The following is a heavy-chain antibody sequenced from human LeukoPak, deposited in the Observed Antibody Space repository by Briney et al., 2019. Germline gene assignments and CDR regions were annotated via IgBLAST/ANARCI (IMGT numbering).Heavy chain of an antibody. J-gene: IGHJ4*02. CDR3: ARIPGLTYYYDSSGYYEDY. V-gene: IGHV3-30*02. CDR2: IRSDGSNK. D-gene: IGHD3-22*01. Sequence: GGSLRLSCAASGFTFGSYGMHWVRQAPGKGLEWVTFIRSDGSNKYYADSVKGRFTISRDNSKNTLYLQMNTLIADDTAVYYCARIPGLTYYYDSSGYYEDYWGQGTLVTVSS. CDR1: GFTFGSYG.